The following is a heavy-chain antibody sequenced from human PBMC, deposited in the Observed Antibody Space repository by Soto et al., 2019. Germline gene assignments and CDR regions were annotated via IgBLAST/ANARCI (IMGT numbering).Heavy chain of an antibody. CDR3: ARGPATIPYYYYYYMDV. Sequence: ASVKVSCKASGYTFTGYYMHWVRQAPGQGLEWMGWINPNSGGTNYAQKFQGWVTMTRDTSISTAYMELSRLRSDDTAVYYCARGPATIPYYYYYYMDVWGKGTTVTVAS. CDR1: GYTFTGYY. D-gene: IGHD5-12*01. J-gene: IGHJ6*03. CDR2: INPNSGGT. V-gene: IGHV1-2*04.